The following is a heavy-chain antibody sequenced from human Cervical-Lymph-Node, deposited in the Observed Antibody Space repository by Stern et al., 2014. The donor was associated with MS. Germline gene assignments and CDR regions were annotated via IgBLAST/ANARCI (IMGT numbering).Heavy chain of an antibody. V-gene: IGHV3-11*01. CDR2: ITFGGTDT. CDR1: GYTFNDYY. CDR3: TRAGKSSTWYPFDS. J-gene: IGHJ4*02. D-gene: IGHD2-2*01. Sequence: VQLVESGGGLVKPGGSLRLSCAASGYTFNDYYMSWIRQTPGRGLEWVSTITFGGTDTFYAESVKGRFTISRDDAKSSVFLQMSSLRAEDTAVYYCTRAGKSSTWYPFDSWGQGTRVTVSS.